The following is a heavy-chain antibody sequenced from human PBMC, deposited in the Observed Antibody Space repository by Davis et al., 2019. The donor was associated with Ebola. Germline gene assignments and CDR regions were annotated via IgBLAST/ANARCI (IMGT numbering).Heavy chain of an antibody. Sequence: ASVKVSCKASGYTFTSYYMHWVRQAPGQGLEWMGIINPSGGSTSYAQKFQGRVTITADESTSTAYMELSSLRSEDTAVYYCARSSGSYWYDLDYWGQGTLVTVSS. J-gene: IGHJ4*02. CDR3: ARSSGSYWYDLDY. CDR2: INPSGGST. CDR1: GYTFTSYY. V-gene: IGHV1-46*01. D-gene: IGHD1-26*01.